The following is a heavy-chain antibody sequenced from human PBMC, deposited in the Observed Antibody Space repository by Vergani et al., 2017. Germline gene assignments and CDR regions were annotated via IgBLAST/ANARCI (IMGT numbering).Heavy chain of an antibody. CDR3: ARPSWGGERYVDL. Sequence: QLQLQESGPGLVKPSETLSLTCTVSGGSISSSSYYWGWIRQPPGKGLEWIGSIYYSGSTYYNPSLKSRVTISVDTSKNQFSLKLSSVTAADTAVYYCARPSWGGERYVDLWGRGTLVTVSS. D-gene: IGHD7-27*01. CDR1: GGSISSSSYY. CDR2: IYYSGST. J-gene: IGHJ2*01. V-gene: IGHV4-39*01.